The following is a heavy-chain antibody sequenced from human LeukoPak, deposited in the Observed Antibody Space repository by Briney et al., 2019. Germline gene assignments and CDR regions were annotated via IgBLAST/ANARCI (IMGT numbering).Heavy chain of an antibody. D-gene: IGHD3-22*01. V-gene: IGHV4-59*01. Sequence: SETLSLTCTVSGGSISSYYWSWIRQPPGKGLEWIGYIYYSGSTNYNPSLKSRVTISVDTSKNQFSLKLGSVTAADTAVYYCARGPVHYYEDGFDPWGQGTLVTVSS. J-gene: IGHJ5*02. CDR2: IYYSGST. CDR1: GGSISSYY. CDR3: ARGPVHYYEDGFDP.